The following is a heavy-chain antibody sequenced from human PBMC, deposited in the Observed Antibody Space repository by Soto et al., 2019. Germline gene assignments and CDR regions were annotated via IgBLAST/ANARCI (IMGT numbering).Heavy chain of an antibody. CDR3: ARDGCSGSNCLNWFDP. CDR1: GFTFSSYG. CDR2: IWYDGSNK. Sequence: AGGSLRLSCAASGFTFSSYGMHWVRQAPCKGLEWVAVIWYDGSNKYYADSVKGRFTISRDNSKNTLYLQMNSLRAEDTAVYYCARDGCSGSNCLNWFDPWGQGTLVTVSS. D-gene: IGHD2-15*01. V-gene: IGHV3-33*01. J-gene: IGHJ5*02.